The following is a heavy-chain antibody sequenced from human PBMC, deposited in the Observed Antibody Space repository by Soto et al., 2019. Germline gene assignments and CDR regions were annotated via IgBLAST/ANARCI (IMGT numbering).Heavy chain of an antibody. J-gene: IGHJ4*02. D-gene: IGHD1-1*01. CDR3: ATLQLVREEIFDS. V-gene: IGHV3-48*02. CDR2: ISETSIAI. CDR1: GFNFKTYS. Sequence: EVQLVESGGGLVQPGGSLRLSCAASGFNFKTYSMNWVRQAPGKGLEWVSYISETSIAIYYRDSVKGRFTISRDNARNTLYLQMNSLRDEDTAVYYCATLQLVREEIFDSWCQGTLVTVSS.